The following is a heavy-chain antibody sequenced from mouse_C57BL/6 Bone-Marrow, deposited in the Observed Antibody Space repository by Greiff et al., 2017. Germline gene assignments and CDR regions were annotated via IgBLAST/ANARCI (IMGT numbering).Heavy chain of an antibody. Sequence: QVQLQQPGAELVRPGTSVKLSCKASGYTFTSYWMHWVKQRPGQGLEWIGVIDPSDSYTNYNQKFKGKATLTVATSSSTAYMQLSSLTSEDSAVYYCALTTVVAGMDYWGQGTSVTVSS. D-gene: IGHD1-1*01. J-gene: IGHJ4*01. CDR1: GYTFTSYW. CDR2: IDPSDSYT. CDR3: ALTTVVAGMDY. V-gene: IGHV1-59*01.